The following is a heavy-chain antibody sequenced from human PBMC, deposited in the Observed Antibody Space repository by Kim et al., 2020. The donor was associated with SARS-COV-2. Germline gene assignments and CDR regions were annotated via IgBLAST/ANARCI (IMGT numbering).Heavy chain of an antibody. CDR1: GFTFSSYA. CDR2: ISGSGGST. V-gene: IGHV3-23*01. J-gene: IGHJ6*02. Sequence: GGSLRLSCAASGFTFSSYAMSWVRQAPGKGLEWVSAISGSGGSTYYADSVKGRFTISRDNSKNTLYLQMNSLRAEDTAVYYCAKGFGELYGFGYYYGMDVWGQGTTVTVSS. CDR3: AKGFGELYGFGYYYGMDV. D-gene: IGHD3-10*01.